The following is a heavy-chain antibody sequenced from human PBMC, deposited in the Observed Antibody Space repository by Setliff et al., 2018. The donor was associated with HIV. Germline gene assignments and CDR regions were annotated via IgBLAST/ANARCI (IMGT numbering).Heavy chain of an antibody. CDR1: GGSISSYY. V-gene: IGHV4-59*01. J-gene: IGHJ1*01. CDR2: ISYSGST. Sequence: KDSETLSLTCTVSGGSISSYYWSWIRQPPGKGLEWIGYISYSGSTNYNPSLKSRVTLSVKTSKNQFSLKLNSVTAADTAVYYCARDSSAPYFQHWGQGTLVTVSS. CDR3: ARDSSAPYFQH.